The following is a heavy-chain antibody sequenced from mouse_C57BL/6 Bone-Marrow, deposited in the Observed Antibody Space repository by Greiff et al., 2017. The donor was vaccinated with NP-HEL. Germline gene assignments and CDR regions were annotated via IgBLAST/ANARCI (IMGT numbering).Heavy chain of an antibody. CDR2: IDPETGGT. Sequence: QVQLQQSGAELVRPGASVTLSCKASGYTFTDYEMHWVKQTPVHGLEWIGAIDPETGGTAYNQKFKGKAILTADKSSSTAYMELRSLTSEDSAVYYCARGTVVAKYYFDYWGQGTTLTVSS. D-gene: IGHD1-1*01. J-gene: IGHJ2*01. V-gene: IGHV1-15*01. CDR3: ARGTVVAKYYFDY. CDR1: GYTFTDYE.